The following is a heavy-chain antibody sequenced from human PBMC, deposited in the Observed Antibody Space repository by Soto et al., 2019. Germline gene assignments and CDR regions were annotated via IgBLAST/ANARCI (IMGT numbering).Heavy chain of an antibody. CDR2: IYYTGST. J-gene: IGHJ4*02. D-gene: IGHD3-22*01. V-gene: IGHV4-59*12. CDR3: ARSMYYSDGSNYSPFDY. Sequence: PSETLSLTCSVSGASIRSYYWSWFRQPPGKGLEWIGYIYYTGSTNYNPSLKSRVTISIDASKNQFSLRLSSVTAADTAVYYCARSMYYSDGSNYSPFDYWGQGTLVTVSS. CDR1: GASIRSYY.